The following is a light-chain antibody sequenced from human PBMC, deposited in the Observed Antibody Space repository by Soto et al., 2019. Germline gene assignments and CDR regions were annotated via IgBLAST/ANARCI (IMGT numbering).Light chain of an antibody. CDR2: SNN. J-gene: IGLJ2*01. Sequence: QAVVTQPPSASGTPGQRVTISCSGSTSSIGSNYVYWYQQLPGTAPKLLIYSNNQRPSGVPDRFSGSKSGTSASLAISGLRSEDEADYHCAAWDDSLSGVVFGGGTKVTVL. CDR1: TSSIGSNY. V-gene: IGLV1-47*01. CDR3: AAWDDSLSGVV.